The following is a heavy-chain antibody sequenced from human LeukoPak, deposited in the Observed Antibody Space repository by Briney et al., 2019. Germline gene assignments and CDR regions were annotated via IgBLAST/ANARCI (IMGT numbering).Heavy chain of an antibody. D-gene: IGHD3-3*01. CDR1: GYTFTSYG. CDR3: ARQSQDFWSESDAFDF. J-gene: IGHJ3*01. V-gene: IGHV1-18*01. Sequence: ASVNVSCKASGYTFTSYGISWVRQAPGQGLEWMGWISAYNGNTNYARKLQGRVTMSTDTSTSTAYMEVRSLRSDDTAVYYCARQSQDFWSESDAFDFWGQGTMVTVSS. CDR2: ISAYNGNT.